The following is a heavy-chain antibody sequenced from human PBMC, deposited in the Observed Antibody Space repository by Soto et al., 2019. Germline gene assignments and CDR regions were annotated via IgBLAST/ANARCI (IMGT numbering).Heavy chain of an antibody. J-gene: IGHJ5*02. CDR2: IYYSGST. D-gene: IGHD3-16*02. CDR1: GGSISSGGYY. V-gene: IGHV4-31*03. Sequence: SETLSLTCTVSGGSISSGGYYWSWIRQHPGKGLEWIGYIYYSGSTYYNPSLKSRATISVDTSKNQFSLKLSSVTAADTAVYYCTTDGMITFGGVFVPNWFDPWGQGTLVTVSS. CDR3: TTDGMITFGGVFVPNWFDP.